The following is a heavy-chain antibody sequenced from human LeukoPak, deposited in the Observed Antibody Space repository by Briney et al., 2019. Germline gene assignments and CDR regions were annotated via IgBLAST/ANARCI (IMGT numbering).Heavy chain of an antibody. V-gene: IGHV3-23*01. J-gene: IGHJ4*02. CDR3: AKGNDPTYY. CDR1: GFTFSSYA. CDR2: ISGSGDST. Sequence: GGSLRLSCAPSGFTFSSYAMSGVPQAPGKGLEWVSAISGSGDSTYYAHPVKGRFTISRDNSKNTLYLQMNSLRAEDTAVYYCAKGNDPTYYWGQGTLVTVFS.